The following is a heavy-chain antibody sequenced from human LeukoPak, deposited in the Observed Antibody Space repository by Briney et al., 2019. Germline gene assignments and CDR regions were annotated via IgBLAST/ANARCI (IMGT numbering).Heavy chain of an antibody. Sequence: GGSLRLSCAVSGITLSNYGMSWVRQARGKGLEWVAGISDSGGSTNYADSVKGRFTIYRDNPKHTLYLQMNSLRAEDTAVYFCAKRGVVIRVILVGFHKEAYYFDSWGQGALVTVSS. CDR2: ISDSGGST. V-gene: IGHV3-23*01. CDR3: AKRGVVIRVILVGFHKEAYYFDS. J-gene: IGHJ4*02. D-gene: IGHD3-22*01. CDR1: GITLSNYG.